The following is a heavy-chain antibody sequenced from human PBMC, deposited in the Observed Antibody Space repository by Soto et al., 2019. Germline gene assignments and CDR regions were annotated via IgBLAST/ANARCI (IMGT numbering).Heavy chain of an antibody. V-gene: IGHV1-69*13. CDR3: ALYYYDSSGYANWFDP. Sequence: SVKVSCKASGGTFSSYAISWVRQAPGQGLEWMGGIIPIFGTANYAQKFQGRVTITADESTSTAYMELSSLRSEDTAVYYCALYYYDSSGYANWFDPWGQGTLVTVSS. CDR2: IIPIFGTA. D-gene: IGHD3-22*01. J-gene: IGHJ5*02. CDR1: GGTFSSYA.